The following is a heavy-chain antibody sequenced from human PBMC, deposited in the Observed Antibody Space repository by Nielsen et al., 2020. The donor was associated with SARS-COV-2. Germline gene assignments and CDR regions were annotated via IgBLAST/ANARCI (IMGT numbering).Heavy chain of an antibody. V-gene: IGHV5-51*01. Sequence: KVSCKASGYSFTTYWIGWVRQMPGKGLELMGRIYPGDSDTRYSPSFQGQVTISADKSISTAYLQWSSLKTSDTAMYYCARLRFRAVAGTRYGDYWGQGTLVVVSS. CDR3: ARLRFRAVAGTRYGDY. CDR1: GYSFTTYW. CDR2: IYPGDSDT. D-gene: IGHD6-19*01. J-gene: IGHJ4*02.